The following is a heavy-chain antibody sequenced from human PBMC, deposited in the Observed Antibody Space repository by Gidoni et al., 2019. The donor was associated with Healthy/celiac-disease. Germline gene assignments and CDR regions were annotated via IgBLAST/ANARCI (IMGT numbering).Heavy chain of an antibody. D-gene: IGHD3-10*01. Sequence: EVQLVQSGAEVKKPGESLKTSCTGSGSSFTSSWIGWVRQMTGKGLEWMGIIYPGDSDTRYSPSFQGQVTISADKSISTAYLQWSSLKASDTAMYYCARWGVYGSGSYYPYYYYYMDVWGKGTTVTVSS. V-gene: IGHV5-51*01. CDR3: ARWGVYGSGSYYPYYYYYMDV. CDR1: GSSFTSSW. CDR2: IYPGDSDT. J-gene: IGHJ6*03.